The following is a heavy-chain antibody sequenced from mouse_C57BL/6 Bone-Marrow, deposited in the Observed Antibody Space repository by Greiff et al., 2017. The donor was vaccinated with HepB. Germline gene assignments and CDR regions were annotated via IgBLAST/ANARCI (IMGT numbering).Heavy chain of an antibody. CDR2: INPSSGYT. J-gene: IGHJ1*03. CDR1: GYTFTSYW. Sequence: VQLQQSGAELAKPGASVKLSCKASGYTFTSYWMHWVKQRPGQGLEWIGYINPSSGYTKYNQKFKDKATLTADKSSSTAYMQLSSLTYEDSAVFYCARPITTVVAPDWYFAVWGTGTTVTVSS. D-gene: IGHD1-1*01. CDR3: ARPITTVVAPDWYFAV. V-gene: IGHV1-7*01.